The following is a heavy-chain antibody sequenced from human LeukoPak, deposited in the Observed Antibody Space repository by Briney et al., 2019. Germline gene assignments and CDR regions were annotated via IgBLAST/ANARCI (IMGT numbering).Heavy chain of an antibody. CDR2: ISSDSNSI. CDR3: ARMEKFYYGSGGFSPPLMDV. D-gene: IGHD3-10*01. V-gene: IGHV3-21*01. Sequence: GGSLRLSCVASGLNFNSHTMKWVRQAPGKGLEWVSSISSDSNSIYHADSVKGRFTISRDNAKNSLYLQMNCLRAKDTAVYYCARMEKFYYGSGGFSPPLMDVWGQGTTVIVSS. CDR1: GLNFNSHT. J-gene: IGHJ6*02.